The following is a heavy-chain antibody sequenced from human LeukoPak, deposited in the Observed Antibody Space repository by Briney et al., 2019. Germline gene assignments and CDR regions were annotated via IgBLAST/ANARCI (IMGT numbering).Heavy chain of an antibody. V-gene: IGHV4-59*01. D-gene: IGHD3-16*01. CDR2: IYHSGST. J-gene: IGHJ4*02. CDR3: ARGGGYFNY. CDR1: GGSISSYY. Sequence: SSETLSLTYTVSGGSISSYYWSWIRQPPGKGLEWIGYIYHSGSTKYNPSLKSRVTISVDTSKTQLSLKLSSVTAADTAVYYCARGGGYFNYWGQGTLVTVSS.